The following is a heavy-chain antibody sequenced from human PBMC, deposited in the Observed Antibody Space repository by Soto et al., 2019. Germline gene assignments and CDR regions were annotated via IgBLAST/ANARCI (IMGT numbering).Heavy chain of an antibody. CDR2: IVVGSGNT. J-gene: IGHJ6*02. CDR1: GFTFTSSA. D-gene: IGHD6-6*01. CDR3: AAGSIAARPRFYYYGMDV. V-gene: IGHV1-58*01. Sequence: GASVKVSCKASGFTFTSSAVQWVRQARGQRLEWIGWIVVGSGNTNYAQKFQERVTTTRDMSTSTAYMELSSLRSEDTALYYCAAGSIAARPRFYYYGMDVWGQGTTVTVSS.